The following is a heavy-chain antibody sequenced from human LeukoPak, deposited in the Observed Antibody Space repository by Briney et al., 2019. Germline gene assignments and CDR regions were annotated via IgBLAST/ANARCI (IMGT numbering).Heavy chain of an antibody. CDR1: GHTFSDYY. Sequence: GGSLRLSCAASGHTFSDYYMSWIRQAPGKGLEWVSYISSSGSTTHYADSVKGRFTISRDNAKNSLYLQMNSLRAEDTAVYYCARGAGYNYPYYFDYWGQGTLVTVPS. D-gene: IGHD5-24*01. J-gene: IGHJ4*02. CDR3: ARGAGYNYPYYFDY. CDR2: ISSSGSTT. V-gene: IGHV3-11*01.